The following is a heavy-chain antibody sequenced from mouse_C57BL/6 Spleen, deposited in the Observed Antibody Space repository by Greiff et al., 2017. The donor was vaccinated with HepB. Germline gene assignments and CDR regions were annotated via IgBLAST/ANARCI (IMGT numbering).Heavy chain of an antibody. J-gene: IGHJ4*01. Sequence: EVQVVESGGGLVKPGGSLKLSCAASGFTFSSYAMSWVRQTPEKRLEWVATISDGGSYTYYPDNVKGRFTISRDNAKNNLYLQMSHLKSEDTAMYYCARLRLLAMDYWGQGTSVTVSS. V-gene: IGHV5-4*01. D-gene: IGHD3-2*02. CDR2: ISDGGSYT. CDR3: ARLRLLAMDY. CDR1: GFTFSSYA.